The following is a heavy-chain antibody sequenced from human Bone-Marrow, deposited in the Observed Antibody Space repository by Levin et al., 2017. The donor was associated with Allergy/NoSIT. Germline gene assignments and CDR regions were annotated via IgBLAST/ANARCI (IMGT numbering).Heavy chain of an antibody. CDR1: GFTFCTSV. V-gene: IGHV3-64*02. CDR2: ISDNGNSI. Sequence: LSLTCVASGFTFCTSVMHWVRQASGKGLEYVTAISDNGNSIYYVDFVKGRFTISRDNSKNTLYLQMGSLRAEDMGVYYCARSYKSYEDYLDGWGKGTTVTVSS. CDR3: ARSYKSYEDYLDG. D-gene: IGHD5-12*01. J-gene: IGHJ6*03.